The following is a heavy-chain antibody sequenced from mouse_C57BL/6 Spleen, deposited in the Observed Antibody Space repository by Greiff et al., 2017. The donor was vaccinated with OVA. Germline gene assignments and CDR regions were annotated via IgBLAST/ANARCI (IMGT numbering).Heavy chain of an antibody. J-gene: IGHJ2*01. CDR3: ARTAYSNYEYFDY. D-gene: IGHD2-5*01. CDR1: GYTFTNYW. Sequence: VKLVESGAELVRPGTSVKMSCKASGYTFTNYWIGWAKQRPGHGLEWIGDIYPGGGYTNYNEKFKGKATLTADKSSSTAYMQFSSLTSEDSAIYYCARTAYSNYEYFDYWGQGTTLTVSS. CDR2: IYPGGGYT. V-gene: IGHV1-63*01.